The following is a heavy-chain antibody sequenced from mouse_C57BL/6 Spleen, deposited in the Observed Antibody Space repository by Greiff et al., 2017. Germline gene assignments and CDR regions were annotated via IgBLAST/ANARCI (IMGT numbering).Heavy chain of an antibody. J-gene: IGHJ3*01. CDR3: TRDSNYGGFAY. CDR1: GFTFSSYA. Sequence: EVKLVESGEGLVKPGGSLKLSCAASGFTFSSYAMSWVRQTPEKRLEWVAYISSGGDYIYYADTVKGRFTISRDNARNTLYLQMSSLKSEDTAMYYCTRDSNYGGFAYWGQGTLVTVSA. V-gene: IGHV5-9-1*02. D-gene: IGHD2-5*01. CDR2: ISSGGDYI.